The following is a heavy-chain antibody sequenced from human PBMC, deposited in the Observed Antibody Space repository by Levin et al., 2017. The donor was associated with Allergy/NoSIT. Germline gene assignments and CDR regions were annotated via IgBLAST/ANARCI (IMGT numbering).Heavy chain of an antibody. D-gene: IGHD6-13*01. CDR1: GFTFGTYA. V-gene: IGHV3-23*01. Sequence: GGSLRLSCAASGFTFGTYAITWVRQAPGKGLQWVSAIRPGGEKTYYANSVEGRFTVSRDNSKNTVYLQMSSLRVEDPATYYCAREAGGSGWYTVDYWGRGTLVTVSS. J-gene: IGHJ4*02. CDR2: IRPGGEKT. CDR3: AREAGGSGWYTVDY.